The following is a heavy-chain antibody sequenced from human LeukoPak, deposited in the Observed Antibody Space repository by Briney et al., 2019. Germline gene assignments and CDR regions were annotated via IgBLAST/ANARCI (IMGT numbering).Heavy chain of an antibody. V-gene: IGHV3-48*01. D-gene: IGHD3-3*01. CDR3: AREGSDFWSGYSKGYFDY. J-gene: IGHJ4*02. CDR2: IGSSVSTR. CDR1: GFTFSSYN. Sequence: GGSLRLSCAVSGFTFSSYNMNWVRRAPGKGLEWVSYIGSSVSTRYYAVSVKGRFTISRDNGKHSLYLQMNSLRAEDTAVYYCAREGSDFWSGYSKGYFDYWGQGTLVTVSS.